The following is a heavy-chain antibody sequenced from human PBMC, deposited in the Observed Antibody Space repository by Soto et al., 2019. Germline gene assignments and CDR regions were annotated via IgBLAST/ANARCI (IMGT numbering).Heavy chain of an antibody. Sequence: PSETLSLTCAVYGGSFSGYYWSWIRQPRGKGLEWTGEINHSGSTNYNPSLKSRVTISVDTSKNQFSLKLSSVTAADTALYYCARVERGTATTDGDAYDIWGPGTMVNVSS. D-gene: IGHD1-1*01. CDR2: INHSGST. J-gene: IGHJ3*02. CDR3: ARVERGTATTDGDAYDI. CDR1: GGSFSGYY. V-gene: IGHV4-34*01.